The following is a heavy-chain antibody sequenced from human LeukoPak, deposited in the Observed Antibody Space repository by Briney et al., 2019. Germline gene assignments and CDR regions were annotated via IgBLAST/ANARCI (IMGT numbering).Heavy chain of an antibody. Sequence: GGSLRLSCAASGFTFSSYSMNWVRQAPGKGLEWVSSITSSSTYMYYADSVKGRFTISRDNVKKSLYLQMNSLRAEDTAVYYCARNGDYDGRGFYYFFDSWGRGTLVTVSS. D-gene: IGHD3-22*01. J-gene: IGHJ4*02. CDR1: GFTFSSYS. CDR2: ITSSSTYM. V-gene: IGHV3-21*01. CDR3: ARNGDYDGRGFYYFFDS.